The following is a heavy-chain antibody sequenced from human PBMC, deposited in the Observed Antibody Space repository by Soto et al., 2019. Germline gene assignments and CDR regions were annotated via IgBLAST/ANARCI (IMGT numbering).Heavy chain of an antibody. V-gene: IGHV1-2*04. Sequence: GASVKVSCKPSGYTFTAYFIHWVRQAPGQGLEWMGWISPKSGGANYAQRFQDWVTMTWDTSINSKNTLYLEMNDLRSEDTALYYCAKIPYSAIKVSGAPHIWGQGTMVTVSS. CDR2: ISPKSGGA. D-gene: IGHD2-2*02. J-gene: IGHJ4*03. CDR1: GYTFTAYF. CDR3: AKIPYSAIKVSGAPHI.